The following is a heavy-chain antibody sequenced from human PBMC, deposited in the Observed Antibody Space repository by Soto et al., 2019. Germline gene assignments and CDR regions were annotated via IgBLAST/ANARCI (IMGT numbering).Heavy chain of an antibody. CDR2: ISKNGINK. CDR1: GFTFSSYT. CDR3: AREWSISVGAPGY. V-gene: IGHV3-30-3*01. Sequence: QVQLVESGGGVVQPGRSLRLSCAASGFTFSSYTMYWVREGPGKGLEWVAGISKNGINKDSADSVKGRFIVARDNSNNTQNLQINSLRRDDSAIYYCAREWSISVGAPGYWGQGTLVTVSS. D-gene: IGHD6-19*01. J-gene: IGHJ4*02.